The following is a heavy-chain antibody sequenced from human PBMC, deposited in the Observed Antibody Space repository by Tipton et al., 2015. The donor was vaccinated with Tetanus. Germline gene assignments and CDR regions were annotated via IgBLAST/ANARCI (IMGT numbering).Heavy chain of an antibody. Sequence: TLSLTCAVYGDSISDHHWNWIRQSAGKGLEWIGEINPSGFTTYNPSLKSRVTMSEDTSKSHFSLELSSVTGADTAVYYCARDEVAATKELYWGQGALVSVSS. D-gene: IGHD1-26*01. CDR1: GDSISDHH. V-gene: IGHV4-34*01. CDR2: INPSGFT. CDR3: ARDEVAATKELY. J-gene: IGHJ4*02.